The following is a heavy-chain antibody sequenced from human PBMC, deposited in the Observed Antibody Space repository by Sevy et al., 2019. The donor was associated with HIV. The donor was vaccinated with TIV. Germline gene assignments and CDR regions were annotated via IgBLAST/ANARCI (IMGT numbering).Heavy chain of an antibody. CDR1: GDSFSNYY. Sequence: SETLSLTCTLSGDSFSNYYRNWVRQSPGKGLEWLGLIYSSGSTNSNPSLRGRITMSVDTAKSQFSLKLTSVTAADTAVYFCARVMGLRSVFDYWGQGTPVTVSS. D-gene: IGHD3-10*02. CDR3: ARVMGLRSVFDY. V-gene: IGHV4-4*07. J-gene: IGHJ4*02. CDR2: IYSSGST.